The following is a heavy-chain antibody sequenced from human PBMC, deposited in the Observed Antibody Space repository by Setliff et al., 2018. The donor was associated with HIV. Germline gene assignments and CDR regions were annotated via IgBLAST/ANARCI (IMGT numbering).Heavy chain of an antibody. CDR2: IYNTGST. D-gene: IGHD3-10*01. J-gene: IGHJ5*02. V-gene: IGHV4-31*02. Sequence: NPSETLSLTCTVTGGSISSGGFYWTWIRQHPGKGLEWIGYIYNTGSTYHSPSLESRVTISIDTSKNQFSLTLSSVTAADTAVYFCARRIDKSGSLPDKNWFDTWGQGSLVTVSS. CDR3: ARRIDKSGSLPDKNWFDT. CDR1: GGSISSGGFY.